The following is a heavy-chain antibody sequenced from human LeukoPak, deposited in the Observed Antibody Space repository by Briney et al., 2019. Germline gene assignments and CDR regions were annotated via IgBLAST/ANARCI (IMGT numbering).Heavy chain of an antibody. CDR3: ATALRVATYFDY. CDR1: GGTFSSYA. Sequence: ASVKVSCKASGGTFSSYAISWVRQAPGQGLEWVGGFDPEDGETIYAQKFQGRVTMTEDTSTDTAYMELGSLRSEDTAVYYCATALRVATYFDYWGQGTLVTVSS. J-gene: IGHJ4*02. CDR2: FDPEDGET. D-gene: IGHD5-12*01. V-gene: IGHV1-24*01.